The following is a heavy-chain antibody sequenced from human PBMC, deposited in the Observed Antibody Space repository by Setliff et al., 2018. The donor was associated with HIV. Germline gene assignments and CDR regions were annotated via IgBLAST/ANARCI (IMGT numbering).Heavy chain of an antibody. V-gene: IGHV4-59*12. CDR2: THHTGAT. CDR3: ARWGETTGIRAFDP. CDR1: DNSISNYY. J-gene: IGHJ3*01. D-gene: IGHD1-1*01. Sequence: SSETLSLTCIVSDNSISNYYWNWIRQPPGKGLEWIGCTHHTGATDYSPSLKSRVATSVDPSKNQFSLILRSVTAADTAIYYCARWGETTGIRAFDPWGQGITVTVSS.